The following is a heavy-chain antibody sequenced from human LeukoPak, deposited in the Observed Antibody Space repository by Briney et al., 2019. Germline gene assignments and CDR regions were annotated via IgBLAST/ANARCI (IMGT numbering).Heavy chain of an antibody. V-gene: IGHV3-74*01. J-gene: IGHJ4*02. CDR2: LSPDGSTS. D-gene: IGHD1-26*01. Sequence: GGSLRLSCAASGLTFSNSWMVWVRQAPGKGLVWVSRLSPDGSTSIYADSVKGRFTVSRDNAKNTLYLEMNTLRADDTAVYYCTRSPSLGGNYWGFDYWGQGTPVTVSS. CDR3: TRSPSLGGNYWGFDY. CDR1: GLTFSNSW.